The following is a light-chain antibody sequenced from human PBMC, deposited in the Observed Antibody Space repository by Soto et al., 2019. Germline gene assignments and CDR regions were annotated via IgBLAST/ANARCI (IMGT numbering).Light chain of an antibody. J-gene: IGLJ1*01. CDR3: QSCDSSLTACF. Sequence: QSVLTQTPSVSAAPRQRVTISCSGSSSNIGNNGVSWYQQLPGKAPKLLIYYDDLLPSGVSDRFSGSKSGTSASLAIGGLQAEDEADYYCQSCDSSLTACFFGTGTKVTVL. CDR1: SSNIGNNG. V-gene: IGLV1-36*01. CDR2: YDD.